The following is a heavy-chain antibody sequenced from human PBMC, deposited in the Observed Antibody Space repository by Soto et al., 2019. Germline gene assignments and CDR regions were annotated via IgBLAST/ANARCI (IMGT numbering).Heavy chain of an antibody. Sequence: SETLSLTCAVYGGSFSGYYWSWIRQPPGKGLEWIGEINHSGSTNYNPSLKSRVTISVDTSKNQFSLKLSSVTAADAAVYYCPRGNYDFLSGPKGTGNWFDPWGQGTLVTVSS. V-gene: IGHV4-34*01. CDR2: INHSGST. CDR1: GGSFSGYY. J-gene: IGHJ5*02. CDR3: PRGNYDFLSGPKGTGNWFDP. D-gene: IGHD3-3*01.